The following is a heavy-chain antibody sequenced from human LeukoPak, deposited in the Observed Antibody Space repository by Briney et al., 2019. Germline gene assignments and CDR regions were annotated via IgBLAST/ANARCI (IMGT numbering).Heavy chain of an antibody. CDR2: ISSSGTYI. CDR1: GFTFSTYI. D-gene: IGHD3-16*01. Sequence: GGSLRLSCSASGFTFSTYIMNWVRQAPGKGLEWVSYISSSGTYIYYADSVKGRFTISRDNAKNSPYLQMNSLRAEDTSVYYCARGDLDMNDYWGQGTLVTVSS. J-gene: IGHJ4*02. V-gene: IGHV3-21*01. CDR3: ARGDLDMNDY.